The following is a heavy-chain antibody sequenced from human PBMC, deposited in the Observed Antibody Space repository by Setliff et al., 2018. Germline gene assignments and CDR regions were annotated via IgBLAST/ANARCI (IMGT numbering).Heavy chain of an antibody. J-gene: IGHJ6*03. D-gene: IGHD2-2*01. Sequence: GGSLRLSCAASGFTVSSKYMSWVRQAPGKGLEWVSSIYSSGTTKSADSVTGRFTISRDNSKNTLYLQMNSLRPEDTALYYCARDSIMDVWGNGTTVTVSS. V-gene: IGHV3-66*01. CDR2: IYSSGTT. CDR3: ARDSIMDV. CDR1: GFTVSSKY.